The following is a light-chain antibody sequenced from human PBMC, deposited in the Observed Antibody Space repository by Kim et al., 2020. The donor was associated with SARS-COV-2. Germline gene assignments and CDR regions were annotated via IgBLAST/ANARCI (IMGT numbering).Light chain of an antibody. V-gene: IGKV1-12*01. J-gene: IGKJ4*01. Sequence: AAVGDMVTSTWRASQSLSSWLAWYQQRPGKAPKLLSYAASNLRGRSPSRFSSSGSGTDFTLNIRNLQPGGFGCLYCQEPNSYPPGVGG. CDR3: QEPNSYPPG. CDR1: QSLSSW. CDR2: AAS.